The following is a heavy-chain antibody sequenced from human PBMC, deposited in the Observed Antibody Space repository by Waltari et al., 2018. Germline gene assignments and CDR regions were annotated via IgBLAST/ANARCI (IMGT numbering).Heavy chain of an antibody. D-gene: IGHD3-10*01. Sequence: QVQLVQSGAEVRKPGSSVKVPCKAAVDTFHIYAFTWVLQAPGQGLEWMGGVIPVIGVVDYAQRFQGRVTIAADKSTGTVSMELSSLTFEDTAVYFCARASHQREYDTSHYYYMDVWGKGTTVTVSS. CDR3: ARASHQREYDTSHYYYMDV. V-gene: IGHV1-69*10. CDR1: VDTFHIYA. J-gene: IGHJ6*03. CDR2: VIPVIGVV.